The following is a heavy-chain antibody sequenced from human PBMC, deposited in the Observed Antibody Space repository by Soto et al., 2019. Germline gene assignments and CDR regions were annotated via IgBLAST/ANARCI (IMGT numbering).Heavy chain of an antibody. D-gene: IGHD6-6*01. J-gene: IGHJ5*02. CDR3: VKASTYSSSQGWFDP. V-gene: IGHV3-9*01. CDR1: GFSFDGYA. Sequence: PGGSLRLSCAASGFSFDGYAMNWVRQPPGKGLEWVSGISWNSGNIDYADSVKGRFTISRDNAKNSLYLQMNSLRADDTALYYCVKASTYSSSQGWFDPWGQGTMVTVSS. CDR2: ISWNSGNI.